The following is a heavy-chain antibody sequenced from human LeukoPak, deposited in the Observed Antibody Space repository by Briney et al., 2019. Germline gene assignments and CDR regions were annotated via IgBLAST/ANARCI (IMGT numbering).Heavy chain of an antibody. CDR2: IYTSGST. Sequence: SETLSLTCTVSGGSLSSYYWSWIRQPAGKGLEWIGRIYTSGSTNYKPSLKSLVTMSVDTSKNQFSLKLSSVTAADTAVYYCARSSSAHYYDSSGYLPSHFDYWGQGTLVTVSS. CDR3: ARSSSAHYYDSSGYLPSHFDY. D-gene: IGHD3-22*01. V-gene: IGHV4-4*07. CDR1: GGSLSSYY. J-gene: IGHJ4*02.